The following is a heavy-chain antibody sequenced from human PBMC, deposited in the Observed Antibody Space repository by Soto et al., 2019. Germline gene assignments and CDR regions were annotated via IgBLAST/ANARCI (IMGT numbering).Heavy chain of an antibody. J-gene: IGHJ4*02. Sequence: GGSLRLSCTASGFTFGDYAMSWFRQAPGKGLEWVGFIRSKAYGGTTEYAASVKGRFTISRDDSKSIAYLQMNSLKTEDTAAYYCTRDLGIAVAGFWFDYWGQGTLVTVSS. CDR3: TRDLGIAVAGFWFDY. CDR2: IRSKAYGGTT. CDR1: GFTFGDYA. V-gene: IGHV3-49*03. D-gene: IGHD6-19*01.